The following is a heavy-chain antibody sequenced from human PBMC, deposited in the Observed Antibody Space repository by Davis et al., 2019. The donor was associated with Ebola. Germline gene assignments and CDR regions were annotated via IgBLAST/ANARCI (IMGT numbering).Heavy chain of an antibody. CDR2: INAGNGNT. CDR3: ARDGSSSSTPYNWFDP. CDR1: GYSFTSYG. Sequence: AASVKVSCKASGYSFTSYGISWVRQAPGQGLEWMGWINAGNGNTKYSQKFQGRVTTTRDTSASTAYMELSSLRSEDTAVYYCARDGSSSSTPYNWFDPWGQGTLVTVSS. V-gene: IGHV1-3*01. J-gene: IGHJ5*02. D-gene: IGHD6-6*01.